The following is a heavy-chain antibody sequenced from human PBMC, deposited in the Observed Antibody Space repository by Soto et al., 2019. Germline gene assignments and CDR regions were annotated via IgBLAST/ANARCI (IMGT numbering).Heavy chain of an antibody. D-gene: IGHD3-16*01. CDR3: AKDISPVLVTVGGQTAAHYLDV. CDR1: GLKFDDYA. J-gene: IGHJ6*04. CDR2: ISWNSNRI. Sequence: EVQLVESGGGLVQPGRSLRLSCAASGLKFDDYAMHWVRQRPGKGLEWVSGISWNSNRISYAVSVEGRFTVSRDNAKNSLYLEMKSLRPEDTALYFCAKDISPVLVTVGGQTAAHYLDVWGTGATVTVSA. V-gene: IGHV3-9*01.